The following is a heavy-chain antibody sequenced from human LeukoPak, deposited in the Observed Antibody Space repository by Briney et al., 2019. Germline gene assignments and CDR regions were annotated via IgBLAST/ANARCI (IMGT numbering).Heavy chain of an antibody. CDR3: ARDVGYCSAGICYSDSINDY. Sequence: GASVKVSCKASGYTFNTYGITWVRQAPGQGLEWMGWINAYNGNTKYAQKLQGRVTMTTDTSTSTAYMELRSLRSDDTGVYYCARDVGYCSAGICYSDSINDYWGRGTLVTVSS. CDR2: INAYNGNT. CDR1: GYTFNTYG. D-gene: IGHD2-15*01. V-gene: IGHV1-18*01. J-gene: IGHJ4*02.